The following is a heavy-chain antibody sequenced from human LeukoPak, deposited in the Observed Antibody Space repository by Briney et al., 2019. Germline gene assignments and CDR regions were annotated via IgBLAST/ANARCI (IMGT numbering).Heavy chain of an antibody. Sequence: ASLKVSCKAAGYTFTSYDINWVRQATGQGLEWMGWMNPNSGNTGYAQKCQGRVTMTRNTSISTAYMELSSLRSEDTAVYYCARTYSSGWYGLRVTVKNAFDIWGQGTMVTVSS. D-gene: IGHD6-19*01. V-gene: IGHV1-8*01. CDR2: MNPNSGNT. CDR1: GYTFTSYD. J-gene: IGHJ3*02. CDR3: ARTYSSGWYGLRVTVKNAFDI.